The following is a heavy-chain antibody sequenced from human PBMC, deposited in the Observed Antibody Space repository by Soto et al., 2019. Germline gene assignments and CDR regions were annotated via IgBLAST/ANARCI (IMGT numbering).Heavy chain of an antibody. CDR2: IYYSGST. Sequence: SETLSLTCTVSGGSISSYYWSWIRQPPGKGLEWIGYIYYSGSTNYNPSLKSRVTISVDTSKNQFSLKLSSVTAADTAVYYCARTGAHGYYDILTGHYKPLYYYYYYYMDVWGKGTTVTVSS. CDR1: GGSISSYY. CDR3: ARTGAHGYYDILTGHYKPLYYYYYYYMDV. V-gene: IGHV4-59*01. J-gene: IGHJ6*03. D-gene: IGHD3-9*01.